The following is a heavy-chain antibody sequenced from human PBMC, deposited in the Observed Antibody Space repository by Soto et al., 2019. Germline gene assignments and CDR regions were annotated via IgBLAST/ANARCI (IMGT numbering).Heavy chain of an antibody. J-gene: IGHJ6*02. CDR3: ARAYYDILTGPTPLDYYYYGMDV. Sequence: GGSLRLSCAASGFTFSSYAMSWVRQAPGKGLEWVSAISGSGGSTYYADSVKGRFTISRDNSKNTLYLQMNSLRAEDTAVYYCARAYYDILTGPTPLDYYYYGMDVWGQGTTVTVSS. D-gene: IGHD3-9*01. V-gene: IGHV3-23*01. CDR2: ISGSGGST. CDR1: GFTFSSYA.